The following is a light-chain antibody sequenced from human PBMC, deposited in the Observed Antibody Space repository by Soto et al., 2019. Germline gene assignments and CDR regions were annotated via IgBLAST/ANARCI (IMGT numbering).Light chain of an antibody. Sequence: IVLTQSPGTLSLSPGESATLSCRASQSRSSGYLAWYQQKPGQAPRLLIYGASSRPIGIPDRFRGSASGTDFTLTISRLEPEDFAMYYCQHYGATPWTFGQGTKVEVK. CDR1: QSRSSGY. CDR3: QHYGATPWT. CDR2: GAS. J-gene: IGKJ1*01. V-gene: IGKV3-20*01.